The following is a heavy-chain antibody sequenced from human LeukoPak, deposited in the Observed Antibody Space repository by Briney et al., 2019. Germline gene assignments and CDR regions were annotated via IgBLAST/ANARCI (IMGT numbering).Heavy chain of an antibody. CDR3: ARLQVGACDY. CDR2: ISYDGSNK. Sequence: GRSLRLSCAASGFTFSSYAMHWVRQAPGKGLEWVAVISYDGSNKYYADSVKGRFTISRDNSKNTLYLQMNSLRAEDTAVYYCARLQVGACDYWGQGTLVTVSS. CDR1: GFTFSSYA. V-gene: IGHV3-30-3*01. D-gene: IGHD1-26*01. J-gene: IGHJ4*02.